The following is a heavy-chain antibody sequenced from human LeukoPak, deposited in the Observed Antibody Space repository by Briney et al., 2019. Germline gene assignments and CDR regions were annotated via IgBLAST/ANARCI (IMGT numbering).Heavy chain of an antibody. Sequence: GASVKVSCKASGGTFSSYAISWVRQAPGQGLEWMGGITPIFGTANYAQKFQGRVTITADESTSTAYMELSSLRSEDTAVYYCARPRNYYDSSGYYRDWGQGTLVTVSS. CDR2: ITPIFGTA. J-gene: IGHJ4*02. CDR3: ARPRNYYDSSGYYRD. D-gene: IGHD3-22*01. V-gene: IGHV1-69*13. CDR1: GGTFSSYA.